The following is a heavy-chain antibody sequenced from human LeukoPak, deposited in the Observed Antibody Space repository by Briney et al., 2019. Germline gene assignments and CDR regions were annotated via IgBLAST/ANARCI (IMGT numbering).Heavy chain of an antibody. Sequence: ASVKVSCKASGYTFTNYYMHWVRQAPGQGLEWMGIINPSDGKTSYAQKFQGRVTMTRDTSTSTVYMELSSLRSEDTAVYYCARVPITMVRGVIITNYYFDYWGQGTLVTVSS. J-gene: IGHJ4*02. D-gene: IGHD3-10*01. CDR3: ARVPITMVRGVIITNYYFDY. CDR2: INPSDGKT. V-gene: IGHV1-46*01. CDR1: GYTFTNYY.